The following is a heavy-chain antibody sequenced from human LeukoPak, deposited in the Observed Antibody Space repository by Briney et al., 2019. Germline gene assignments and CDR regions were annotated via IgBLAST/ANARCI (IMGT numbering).Heavy chain of an antibody. Sequence: PGGSLRLSCAASGFTFSSYSMNWVRQAPGKGLEWVSSISSSSSYIYYADSVKGRFTISRDNAKNSLYLQMNSLRAEDTAVYFCAKALDSIFGVVLTPPALDIWGQGTMVTVSS. CDR3: AKALDSIFGVVLTPPALDI. D-gene: IGHD3-3*01. J-gene: IGHJ3*02. CDR2: ISSSSSYI. CDR1: GFTFSSYS. V-gene: IGHV3-21*04.